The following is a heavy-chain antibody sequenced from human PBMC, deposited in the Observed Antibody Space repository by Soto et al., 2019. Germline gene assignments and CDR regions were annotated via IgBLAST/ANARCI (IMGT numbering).Heavy chain of an antibody. V-gene: IGHV4-34*01. CDR3: ARGWLRRGVYYYYYYMDV. CDR2: INHSGST. D-gene: IGHD3-16*01. J-gene: IGHJ6*03. CDR1: GGSFSGYY. Sequence: ASETLSLTCAVYGGSFSGYYWSWIRQPPGKGLEWIGEINHSGSTNSNPTLKSRVTISVDTSKNQFSLNLSSVTAADTAVYYCARGWLRRGVYYYYYYMDVWGKGTTVTVSS.